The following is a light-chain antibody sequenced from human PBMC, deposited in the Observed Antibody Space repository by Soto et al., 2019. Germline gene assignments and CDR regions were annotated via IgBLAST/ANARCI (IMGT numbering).Light chain of an antibody. CDR1: QSVSSN. V-gene: IGKV3-15*01. Sequence: EIVMTQSPVTLSVSPGERATLSCRSSQSVSSNLAWYQQKPGQAPRLLIDGASTRATGIPARFSGSGSGTDFTLTISSLQSEDFAVYYCQQYKNWPRTFGQGTKVEIK. CDR2: GAS. J-gene: IGKJ1*01. CDR3: QQYKNWPRT.